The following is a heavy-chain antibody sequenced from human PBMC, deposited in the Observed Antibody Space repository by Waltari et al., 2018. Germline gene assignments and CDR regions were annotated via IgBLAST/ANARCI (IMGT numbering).Heavy chain of an antibody. CDR1: GFTFSSYA. J-gene: IGHJ5*02. CDR3: AKQYTSSSRFDP. CDR2: ISAGVVNT. Sequence: DVLLVESGGGLVQPGWSLRLSCTASGFTFSSYAMTWVRQAPGGGLEWVSSISAGVVNTYYGDSVKGRFTIFRDNSKNTLYLQMNSLRAEDTALYYCAKQYTSSSRFDPWGQGTLVTVSS. D-gene: IGHD6-6*01. V-gene: IGHV3-23*02.